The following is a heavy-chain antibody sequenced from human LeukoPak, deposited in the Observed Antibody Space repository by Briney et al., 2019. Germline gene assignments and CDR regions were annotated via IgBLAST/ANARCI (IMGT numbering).Heavy chain of an antibody. J-gene: IGHJ4*02. CDR3: AKGVYDDIEIACFDY. CDR1: GFSFNNYA. CDR2: ISGSSAST. V-gene: IGHV3-23*01. D-gene: IGHD5/OR15-5a*01. Sequence: GGSLRLSCVASGFSFNNYAMNWVRQAPGKGLEWVSLISGSSASTYYADSVKGRFTISRDNSKNTVYLQMNILRAEDTAVYYCAKGVYDDIEIACFDYWGQGSLVTVSS.